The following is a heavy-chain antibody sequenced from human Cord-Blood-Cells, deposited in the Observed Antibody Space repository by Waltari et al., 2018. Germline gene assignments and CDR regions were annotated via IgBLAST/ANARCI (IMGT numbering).Heavy chain of an antibody. CDR3: AIRDYDILTGYYNY. Sequence: QVQLVQSGAEVKKPGSSVKVSCKASEGTFSSYAISWVRQAPGQGLEWMGGIIPIFGTANYAQKFQGRVTITADESTSTAYMELSSLRSEDTAVYYCAIRDYDILTGYYNYWGQGTLVTVSS. CDR1: EGTFSSYA. V-gene: IGHV1-69*01. D-gene: IGHD3-9*01. CDR2: IIPIFGTA. J-gene: IGHJ4*02.